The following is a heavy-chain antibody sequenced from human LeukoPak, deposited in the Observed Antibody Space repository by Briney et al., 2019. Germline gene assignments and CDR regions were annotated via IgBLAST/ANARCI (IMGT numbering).Heavy chain of an antibody. CDR1: GFTVSSNY. Sequence: QPGGSLRLSCAASGFTVSSNYMSWVRQAPGKGLEWVSVIYHSGNTDYADSVKGRFTISRDNSKNTVYLQMSSLRAEDTAVYYCARVRVTGYSNFAYWGQGTLVTVSS. D-gene: IGHD3-9*01. J-gene: IGHJ4*02. V-gene: IGHV3-53*01. CDR2: IYHSGNT. CDR3: ARVRVTGYSNFAY.